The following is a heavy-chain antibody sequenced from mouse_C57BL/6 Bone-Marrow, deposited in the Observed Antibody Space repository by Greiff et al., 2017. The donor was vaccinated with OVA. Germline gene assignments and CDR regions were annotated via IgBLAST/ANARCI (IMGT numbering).Heavy chain of an antibody. CDR3: ARDDGDFFEY. J-gene: IGHJ2*01. D-gene: IGHD2-3*01. Sequence: QVQLKESGAEVVRPGASVKLSCKASGYTFTDHYINWVKQRPGQGLEWIARIYPGSGNTYYNEKFKGKATLTAEKSSNTAYMQLSSLTSEDSAVYFCARDDGDFFEYWGQGTTLTVSS. V-gene: IGHV1-76*01. CDR2: IYPGSGNT. CDR1: GYTFTDHY.